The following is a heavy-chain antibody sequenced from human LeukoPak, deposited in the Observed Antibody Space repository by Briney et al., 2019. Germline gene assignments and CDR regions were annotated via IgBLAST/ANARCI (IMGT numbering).Heavy chain of an antibody. Sequence: GGSLRLSCAASGFTFFNYGMHWVRQAPGKGLDWVAVVWNDGSYKYYADPVKGRFTISRDNPKNTLYLQMNSLRAEDTAIYYCAKVVQYTASTGTGLDYWGQGTLVTVSS. J-gene: IGHJ4*02. CDR1: GFTFFNYG. CDR3: AKVVQYTASTGTGLDY. D-gene: IGHD6-13*01. V-gene: IGHV3-33*06. CDR2: VWNDGSYK.